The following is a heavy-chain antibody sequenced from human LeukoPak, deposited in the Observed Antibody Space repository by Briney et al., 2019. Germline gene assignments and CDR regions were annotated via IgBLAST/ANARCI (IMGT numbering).Heavy chain of an antibody. V-gene: IGHV4-59*12. J-gene: IGHJ4*02. CDR2: IYYSGST. D-gene: IGHD3-10*01. Sequence: SETLSLTCTVSGGSISSYYWSWIRQPPGKGLEWIGYIYYSGSTNYNPSLKSRVTISVDTSKNQFSLKLSSVTAADTAVYYCASGLGTMVRGVIITRFDYWGQGTLVTVSS. CDR1: GGSISSYY. CDR3: ASGLGTMVRGVIITRFDY.